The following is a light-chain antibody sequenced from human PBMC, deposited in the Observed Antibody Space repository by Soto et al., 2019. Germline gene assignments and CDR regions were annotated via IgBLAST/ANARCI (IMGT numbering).Light chain of an antibody. V-gene: IGLV2-14*01. CDR2: DVS. J-gene: IGLJ1*01. CDR1: SGDIGDYNY. CDR3: CSYTRSGTLI. Sequence: QSALTQPASVSGSPGQSITLSCVGTSGDIGDYNYVSWYQQHPGKVPKVIIYDVSNRPSGVSYRFSGTKSGNTASLTVSGLQAEDEADYYCCSYTRSGTLIFGPGTKLTVL.